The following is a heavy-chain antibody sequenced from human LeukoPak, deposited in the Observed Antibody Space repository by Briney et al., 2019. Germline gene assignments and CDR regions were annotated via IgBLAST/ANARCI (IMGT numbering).Heavy chain of an antibody. Sequence: PGGSLRLSCAASGFTFRGHAMSWVRQAPGKGLEWVSAITASGGSTYYAASVKDRFTISRDNSRNTLYLQMNSLRAEDTAVFYCAKRIAASATPGFDYWGQGALVTVSS. CDR2: ITASGGST. J-gene: IGHJ4*02. D-gene: IGHD6-25*01. V-gene: IGHV3-23*01. CDR1: GFTFRGHA. CDR3: AKRIAASATPGFDY.